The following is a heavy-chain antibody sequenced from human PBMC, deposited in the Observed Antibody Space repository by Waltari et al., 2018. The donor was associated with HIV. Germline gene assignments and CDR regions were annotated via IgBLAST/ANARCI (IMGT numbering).Heavy chain of an antibody. CDR2: ISSSSRYK. CDR1: GFTFSAYS. V-gene: IGHV3-21*01. D-gene: IGHD2-15*01. J-gene: IGHJ5*02. Sequence: EVQLVESGGGLVKRGGSLSLSCAASGFTFSAYSMDWVRQAPGKVLEWVSSISSSSRYKYYADSVKGRITISRDNAKNSLYLQMNSLRAEDTAVYYCARDSNKYCSGGSCSRFDPWGQGTLVTVSS. CDR3: ARDSNKYCSGGSCSRFDP.